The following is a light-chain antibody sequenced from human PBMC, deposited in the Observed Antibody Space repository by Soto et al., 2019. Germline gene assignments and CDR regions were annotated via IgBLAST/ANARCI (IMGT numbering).Light chain of an antibody. CDR3: QKYNSAPRT. J-gene: IGKJ1*01. CDR1: QGISNY. V-gene: IGKV1-27*01. Sequence: DTQMTQSPSSLSASVGARVTITCRASQGISNYLAWYQQKPGKVPKLLIYAASTLQSGVPSRFSGSGSGTDFTLTISSLQPEDGATYYCQKYNSAPRTFGQGTKVEIK. CDR2: AAS.